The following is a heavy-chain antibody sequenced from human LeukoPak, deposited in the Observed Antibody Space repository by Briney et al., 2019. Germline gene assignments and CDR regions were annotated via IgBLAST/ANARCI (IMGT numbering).Heavy chain of an antibody. J-gene: IGHJ3*02. V-gene: IGHV4-38-2*02. CDR3: ARGEGDAFDI. CDR2: IYHSGST. Sequence: TSETLSLTCTVSGYSISSGYYWGWIRQPPGKGLEWIGSIYHSGSTYYNPSLKSRVTISVDRSMNQFSLKLSSVTAADTAVYYCARGEGDAFDIWGQGTMVTVSS. CDR1: GYSISSGYY.